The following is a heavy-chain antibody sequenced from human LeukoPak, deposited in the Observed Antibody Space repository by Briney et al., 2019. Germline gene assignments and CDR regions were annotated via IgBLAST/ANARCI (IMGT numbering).Heavy chain of an antibody. D-gene: IGHD1-26*01. Sequence: GGSLRLSCAASGFTFSHYSMHWVRQAPGKGLEYVSAINNNGDDTYYTNSVKGRFTISRDNSKDTLYLQMGSLRAEDMAVYYCARDPGRSPDYWGQGTLVTVSS. CDR1: GFTFSHYS. V-gene: IGHV3-64*01. J-gene: IGHJ4*02. CDR3: ARDPGRSPDY. CDR2: INNNGDDT.